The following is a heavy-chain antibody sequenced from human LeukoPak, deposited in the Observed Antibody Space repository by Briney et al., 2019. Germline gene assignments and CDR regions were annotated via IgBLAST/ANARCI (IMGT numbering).Heavy chain of an antibody. CDR2: IDPSDSYT. V-gene: IGHV5-10-1*01. D-gene: IGHD6-13*01. CDR1: GYSFTSYW. CDR3: ARLEYSSTWYTD. Sequence: GESLKISCKGSGYSFTSYWISWVRQMPGKGLEWMGKIDPSDSYTDYSPSFQGHITISADKYISTAYLQWSSLKASDTAMYYCARLEYSSTWYTDWGQGSLVTVSS. J-gene: IGHJ4*02.